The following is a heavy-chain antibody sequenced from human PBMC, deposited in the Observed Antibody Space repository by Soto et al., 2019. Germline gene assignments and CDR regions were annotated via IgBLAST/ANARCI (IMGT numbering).Heavy chain of an antibody. D-gene: IGHD2-15*01. CDR2: MNPNSGNT. Sequence: ASVKVSCTASGYTFTSYDINWVRQATGQGLEWMGWMNPNSGNTGYAQKFQGRVTMTRNTSISTAYMELSSLRSEDTAVYYCARWADDCSGGSCYSTSVDYWGQGTLVTVSS. J-gene: IGHJ4*02. CDR1: GYTFTSYD. V-gene: IGHV1-8*01. CDR3: ARWADDCSGGSCYSTSVDY.